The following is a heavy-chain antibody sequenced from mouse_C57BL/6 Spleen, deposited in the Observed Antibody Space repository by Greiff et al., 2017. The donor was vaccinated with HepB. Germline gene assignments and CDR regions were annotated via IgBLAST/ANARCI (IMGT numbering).Heavy chain of an antibody. CDR3: ASPSYGYDEAWFAY. CDR1: GYTFTSYW. J-gene: IGHJ3*01. CDR2: IHPNSGST. V-gene: IGHV1-64*01. D-gene: IGHD2-9*01. Sequence: QVQLKQPGAELVKPGASVKLSCKASGYTFTSYWMHWVKQRPGQGLEWIGMIHPNSGSTNYNEKFKSKATLTVDKSSSTAYMQHSSLTSEDSAVYYCASPSYGYDEAWFAYWGQGTLVTVSA.